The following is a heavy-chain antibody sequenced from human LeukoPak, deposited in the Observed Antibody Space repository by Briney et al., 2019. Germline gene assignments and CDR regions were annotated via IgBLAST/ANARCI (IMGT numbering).Heavy chain of an antibody. J-gene: IGHJ4*02. Sequence: GGSLRLSCAASGFTFSSYVMRWVRQAPGKGLEWVSAISGSGGSTYYADSVKGRLTISRDNSKNTLYLQMNSLRAEDTAVYYFAKGLPGSGYYYFDYWGEGTLVTVSS. D-gene: IGHD3-3*01. V-gene: IGHV3-23*01. CDR3: AKGLPGSGYYYFDY. CDR2: ISGSGGST. CDR1: GFTFSSYV.